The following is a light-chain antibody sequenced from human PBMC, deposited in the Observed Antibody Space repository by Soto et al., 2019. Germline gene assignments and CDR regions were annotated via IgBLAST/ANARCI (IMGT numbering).Light chain of an antibody. J-gene: IGKJ1*01. CDR3: QQFNSYRRT. V-gene: IGKV1-5*01. Sequence: DIQMTQSPSTLSASVGDRVTITCRASQSISSWLAWYQQKPGKAPKLLIYDASSLESGVPSRFSGSGSGTEFTLTISSLQPDDFATYYCQQFNSYRRTFGQGTQVEIK. CDR2: DAS. CDR1: QSISSW.